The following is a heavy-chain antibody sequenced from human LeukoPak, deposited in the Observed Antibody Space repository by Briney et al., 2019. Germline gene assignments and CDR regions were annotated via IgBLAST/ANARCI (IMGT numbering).Heavy chain of an antibody. CDR3: AIDSNSWSCSWRSPQGYYYMDV. D-gene: IGHD3-10*02. J-gene: IGHJ6*03. CDR1: GGTFSSYA. CDR2: IIPIFGTA. V-gene: IGHV1-69*05. Sequence: SVTVSCKASGGTFSSYAISWVRQAPGQGLEWMGGIIPIFGTANYAQKFQGRVTITTDDSTSTAYIDLSSLRSEDTAVYYCAIDSNSWSCSWRSPQGYYYMDVWGKGTTVTVSS.